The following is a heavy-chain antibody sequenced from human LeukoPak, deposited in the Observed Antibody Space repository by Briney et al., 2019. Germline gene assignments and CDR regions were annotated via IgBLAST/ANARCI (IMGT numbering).Heavy chain of an antibody. CDR2: ISWNSGSI. J-gene: IGHJ4*02. D-gene: IGHD3-10*01. V-gene: IGHV3-9*01. CDR1: GFTFDDYA. CDR3: AKAGGFGELLAYFDY. Sequence: GGSLRLSCAASGFTFDDYAMHWVRQAPGKGLEWVSGISWNSGSIGYADSAKGRFTISRDNAKNSLYLQMNSLRAEDTALYYCAKAGGFGELLAYFDYWGQGTLVTVSS.